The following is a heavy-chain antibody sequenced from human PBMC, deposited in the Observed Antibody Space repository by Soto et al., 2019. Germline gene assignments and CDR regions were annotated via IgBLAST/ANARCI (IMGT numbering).Heavy chain of an antibody. D-gene: IGHD3-3*01. V-gene: IGHV3-48*03. CDR3: ARLTYYDFWSGYPAPPDYYYYYGMDV. CDR1: GFTFSSYE. J-gene: IGHJ6*02. Sequence: LRLSCAASGFTFSSYEMNWVRQAPGKGLERVSYISSSGSTIYYADSVKGRFTISRDNAKNSLYLQMNSLRAEDTAVYYCARLTYYDFWSGYPAPPDYYYYYGMDVWGQGTTVTVSS. CDR2: ISSSGSTI.